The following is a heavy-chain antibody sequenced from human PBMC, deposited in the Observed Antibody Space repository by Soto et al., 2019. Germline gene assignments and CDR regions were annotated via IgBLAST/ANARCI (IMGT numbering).Heavy chain of an antibody. D-gene: IGHD6-13*01. J-gene: IGHJ5*02. CDR1: GGSISSYY. CDR2: IYYSGST. Sequence: QVQLQESGPGLVKPSETLSLTCTVSGGSISSYYWSWIRQPPGKGLEWIGYIYYSGSTNYNPSLKSRVTISVDTSKNQFSLKLSSVTAADTAVYYCARQKQSSSWSWFDPWGQGTLVTVSS. CDR3: ARQKQSSSWSWFDP. V-gene: IGHV4-59*08.